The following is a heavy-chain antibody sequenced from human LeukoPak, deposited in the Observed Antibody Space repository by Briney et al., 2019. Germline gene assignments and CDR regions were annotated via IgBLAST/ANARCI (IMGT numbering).Heavy chain of an antibody. CDR3: ARGSYDFWTGRRYYYMDV. V-gene: IGHV4-34*01. D-gene: IGHD3-3*01. Sequence: SETLSLTCGVYGGSFRGYYWSWIREPPGGGRGWSGEINLSGSTNYNPSLKSRVIISVDTSKNQFSLNQSPVIAADTAVYYCARGSYDFWTGRRYYYMDVWGKGTTVTVS. CDR2: INLSGST. CDR1: GGSFRGYY. J-gene: IGHJ6*03.